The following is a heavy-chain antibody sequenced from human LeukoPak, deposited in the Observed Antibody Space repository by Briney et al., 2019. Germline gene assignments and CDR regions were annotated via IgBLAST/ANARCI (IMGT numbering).Heavy chain of an antibody. CDR3: ARGRGGAAAGTWYYYYMDV. Sequence: SETLSLTCTVSGGSISSSSYYWGWIRQPPGKGLEWIGSIYYSGSTYYNPSLKSRVTISVDTSKNQFSLKLSSVTAADTAVYYCARGRGGAAAGTWYYYYMDVWGKGTTVTVSS. V-gene: IGHV4-39*07. CDR1: GGSISSSSYY. D-gene: IGHD6-13*01. J-gene: IGHJ6*03. CDR2: IYYSGST.